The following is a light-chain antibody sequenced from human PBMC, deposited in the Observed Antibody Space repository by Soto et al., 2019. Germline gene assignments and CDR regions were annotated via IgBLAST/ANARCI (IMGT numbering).Light chain of an antibody. CDR3: QQYDNLPLT. Sequence: DVQMTQSPSFLSASVGDRVTITCQASQDSTTYVNWYQQTPGKAPRLLIYEASKLETGVPSRFSGSGSGTDFTFTISGLQAEDIATFYCQQYDNLPLTFGGGTKVELK. CDR1: QDSTTY. J-gene: IGKJ4*01. V-gene: IGKV1-33*01. CDR2: EAS.